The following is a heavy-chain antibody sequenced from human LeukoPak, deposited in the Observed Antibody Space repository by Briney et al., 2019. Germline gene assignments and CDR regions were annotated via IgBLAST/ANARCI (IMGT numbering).Heavy chain of an antibody. CDR2: ISSSGSTI. CDR3: ARDTTVPYYYYYMDV. Sequence: GGSLRLSCAASGFTFSSYEMNWVRQAPGKGLEWVSYISSSGSTIYYADSVKGRFTISRDNAKNSLYLQMNSLRAEDTAVYYCARDTTVPYYYYYMDVWGKGTTVTVSS. V-gene: IGHV3-48*03. CDR1: GFTFSSYE. D-gene: IGHD4-17*01. J-gene: IGHJ6*03.